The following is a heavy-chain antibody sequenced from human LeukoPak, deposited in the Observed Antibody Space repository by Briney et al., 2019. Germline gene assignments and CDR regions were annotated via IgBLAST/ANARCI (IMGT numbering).Heavy chain of an antibody. V-gene: IGHV4-59*08. CDR2: IYYSGST. CDR3: ARAVSGRFDY. J-gene: IGHJ4*02. D-gene: IGHD6-19*01. Sequence: SETLSLTCTASGGSMSPYHWGWIRQPPGKGLEWTGYIYYSGSTNYNPSLKSRVTISVDTSKNQFSLKLSSVTAADTAIYYCARAVSGRFDYWGQRTLVTVSS. CDR1: GGSMSPYH.